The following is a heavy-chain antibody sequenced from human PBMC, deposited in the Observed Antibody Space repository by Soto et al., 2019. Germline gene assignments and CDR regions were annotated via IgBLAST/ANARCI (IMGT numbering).Heavy chain of an antibody. J-gene: IGHJ6*02. CDR2: INSDGTTT. D-gene: IGHD2-2*01. CDR1: GFTFSSYA. CDR3: ATDGSYAQHV. V-gene: IGHV3-74*01. Sequence: GGSLRLSCAASGFTFSSYAMHWVRQAPGKGLVWVSHINSDGTTTTYADSVKGRFTISRDNAKNTVHLQMNSLRAEDTAVYYCATDGSYAQHVWGQGTTVTVSS.